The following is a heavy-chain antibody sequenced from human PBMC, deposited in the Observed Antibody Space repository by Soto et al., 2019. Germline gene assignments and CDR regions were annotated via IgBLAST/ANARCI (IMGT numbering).Heavy chain of an antibody. D-gene: IGHD3-3*01. CDR2: ISGSGGST. CDR3: TTGGFTIFGVVTYYYYYYGMDV. Sequence: GGSLRLSCAASGFTFSSYAMSWVRQAPGKGLEWVSAISGSGGSTYYADSVKGRFTISRDNSKNTLYLQMNSLKTEDTAVYYCTTGGFTIFGVVTYYYYYYGMDVWGQGTTVTVSS. J-gene: IGHJ6*02. V-gene: IGHV3-23*01. CDR1: GFTFSSYA.